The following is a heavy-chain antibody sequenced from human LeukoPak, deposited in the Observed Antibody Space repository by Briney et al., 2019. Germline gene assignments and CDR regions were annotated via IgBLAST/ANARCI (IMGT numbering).Heavy chain of an antibody. Sequence: ASVKVSCKASGYTFTSYYMHWVRQAPGQGLEWMGIINPSGGSTSYAQKFQGRVTMTRDMSTSTVYMELSSLRSEDTAVYYCAREGLSVDAFDIWGQGTMVTVSS. D-gene: IGHD5/OR15-5a*01. CDR3: AREGLSVDAFDI. CDR2: INPSGGST. CDR1: GYTFTSYY. J-gene: IGHJ3*02. V-gene: IGHV1-46*01.